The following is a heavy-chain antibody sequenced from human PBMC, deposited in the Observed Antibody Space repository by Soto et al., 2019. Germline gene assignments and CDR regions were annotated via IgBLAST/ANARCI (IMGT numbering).Heavy chain of an antibody. J-gene: IGHJ4*02. Sequence: SETLSLTCTVSGGSISSSSYYWGWIRQPPGKGLEWIGSIYYSGSTYYNPSLKSRVTISVDTSKNQFSLKLSSVTAADTAVYYCARLSGYSGYESFDYWGQGTLVTVSS. V-gene: IGHV4-39*01. CDR1: GGSISSSSYY. CDR3: ARLSGYSGYESFDY. CDR2: IYYSGST. D-gene: IGHD5-12*01.